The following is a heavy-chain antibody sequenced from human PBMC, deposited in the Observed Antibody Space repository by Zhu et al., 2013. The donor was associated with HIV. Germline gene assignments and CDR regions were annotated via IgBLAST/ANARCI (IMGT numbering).Heavy chain of an antibody. D-gene: IGHD1-1*01. CDR3: AVQLELERAYYYYGMDV. CDR2: IIPIFGTA. CDR1: GGTFSSYA. V-gene: IGHV1-69*01. J-gene: IGHJ6*02. Sequence: QVQLVQSGAEVKKPGSSVKVSCKASGGTFSSYAISWVRQAPGQGLEWMGGIIPIFGTANYAQKFQGRVTITADESTSTAYMELSSLRSEDTAVYYCAVQLELERAYYYYGMDVWGQGTTVTVSS.